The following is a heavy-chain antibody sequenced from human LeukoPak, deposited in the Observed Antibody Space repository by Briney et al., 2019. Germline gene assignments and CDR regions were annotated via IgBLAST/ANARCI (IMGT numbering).Heavy chain of an antibody. CDR3: AREERDGYNYYWYFDL. Sequence: GGSLRLSCAASGFTFSSYGMTWVRQAPGKGLEWVSYISSSSSTIYYADSVKGRFTISRDNAKNSLYLQMSSLRAEDTAVYCCAREERDGYNYYWYFDLWGRGTLVTVSS. V-gene: IGHV3-48*01. D-gene: IGHD5-24*01. J-gene: IGHJ2*01. CDR2: ISSSSSTI. CDR1: GFTFSSYG.